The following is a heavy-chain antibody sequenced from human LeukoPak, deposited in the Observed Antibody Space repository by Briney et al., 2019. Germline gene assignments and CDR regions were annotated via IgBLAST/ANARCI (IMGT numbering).Heavy chain of an antibody. CDR1: GFTFSSYA. Sequence: GRSLRLSCAASGFTFSSYAMHWVRQAPGKGLEWVAVISYDGSNKYYADSVKGRFTISRDNSKNTLYLQMNSLRAEDTAVYYCARGEQEIATMSIDYWGQGTLVTVSS. CDR3: ARGEQEIATMSIDY. J-gene: IGHJ4*02. D-gene: IGHD5-24*01. V-gene: IGHV3-30-3*01. CDR2: ISYDGSNK.